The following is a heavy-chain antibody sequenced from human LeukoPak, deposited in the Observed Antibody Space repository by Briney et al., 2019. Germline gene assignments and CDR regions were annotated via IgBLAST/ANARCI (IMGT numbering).Heavy chain of an antibody. CDR1: GFTFSSYA. J-gene: IGHJ6*02. D-gene: IGHD1-14*01. Sequence: GGSLRLSCAASGFTFSSYAMHWVRQAPGKGLEWVAVISYDGSNKYYADSVKGRFTISRDNSKNTLYLQMNSLRAEDTAVYYCARETGIHCYYGMDVWGQGTTVTVSS. CDR2: ISYDGSNK. CDR3: ARETGIHCYYGMDV. V-gene: IGHV3-30*04.